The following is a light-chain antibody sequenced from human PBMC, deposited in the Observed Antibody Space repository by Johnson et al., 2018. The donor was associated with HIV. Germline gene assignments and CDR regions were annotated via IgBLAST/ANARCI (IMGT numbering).Light chain of an antibody. Sequence: QSVLTQPPSVSAAPGQMVTISCSGSSSNIGNNYVSWYQQLPGTAPKLLIYENNKRPSGIPDRFSGSKSGTSATLGITGLQTGDEADYYCGTWDSSLSAHYVFRTGTKIPVL. CDR3: GTWDSSLSAHYV. J-gene: IGLJ1*01. V-gene: IGLV1-51*02. CDR2: ENN. CDR1: SSNIGNNY.